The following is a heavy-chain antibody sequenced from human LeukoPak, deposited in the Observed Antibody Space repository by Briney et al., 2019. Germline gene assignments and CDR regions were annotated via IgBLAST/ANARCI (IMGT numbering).Heavy chain of an antibody. J-gene: IGHJ4*02. D-gene: IGHD6-19*01. Sequence: QPGGSLRLSCAASGFTFSSYWMTWVRQAPGKGLEWVANIKQDGSERNYVDSVKGRFTISRDNAKNSLYLQMNTLRDEDTAVYYCATGAGCGYWRQGTLVTVSS. CDR3: ATGAGCGY. CDR1: GFTFSSYW. CDR2: IKQDGSER. V-gene: IGHV3-7*03.